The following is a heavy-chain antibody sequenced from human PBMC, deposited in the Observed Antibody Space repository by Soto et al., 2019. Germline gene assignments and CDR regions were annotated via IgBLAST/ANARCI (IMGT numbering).Heavy chain of an antibody. Sequence: GGSLRLSCAASGFTFSTYSMNWVRQAPGKGLEWVSYTSSSSSYNYYADSVKGRFTISRDNVKNSLYLEMTSLRDEDTAVYYCARDAEWELLRPAYFDYWGQGALVTVSS. V-gene: IGHV3-48*02. D-gene: IGHD1-26*01. CDR1: GFTFSTYS. CDR3: ARDAEWELLRPAYFDY. J-gene: IGHJ4*02. CDR2: TSSSSSYN.